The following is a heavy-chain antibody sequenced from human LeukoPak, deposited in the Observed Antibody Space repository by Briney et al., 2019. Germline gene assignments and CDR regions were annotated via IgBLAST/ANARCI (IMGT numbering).Heavy chain of an antibody. CDR1: RVSPCDYY. D-gene: IGHD2-21*02. J-gene: IGHJ3*02. CDR3: AREYNCGGDCMTFDI. V-gene: IGHV3-11*01. Sequence: PGGSLRLSCAASRVSPCDYYMSSSRHALGEGRGWGSYISSSVSAIYYADSVKGRFTISRDNAKNSLYLQMNSLRAEDTAVYYCAREYNCGGDCMTFDIWGQGTMVTVSS. CDR2: ISSSVSAI.